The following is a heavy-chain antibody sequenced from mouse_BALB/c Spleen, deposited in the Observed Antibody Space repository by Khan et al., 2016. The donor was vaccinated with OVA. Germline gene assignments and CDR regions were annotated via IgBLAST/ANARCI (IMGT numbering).Heavy chain of an antibody. V-gene: IGHV5-6-5*01. CDR3: ARDYWLTY. CDR1: GFTFSNYG. J-gene: IGHJ3*01. CDR2: ISSGGST. Sequence: EVELVESGGDLVKPGGSLKLSCAASGFTFSNYGLSWVRQTTEKRLEWVASISSGGSTYYPDSVKGRFTISRDNARNILYLQMSSLRSEDTAMYYCARDYWLTYWGQGTLVTVPA.